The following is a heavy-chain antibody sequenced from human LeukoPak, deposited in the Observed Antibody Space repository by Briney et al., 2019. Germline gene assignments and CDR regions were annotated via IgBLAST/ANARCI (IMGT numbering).Heavy chain of an antibody. D-gene: IGHD3-10*01. V-gene: IGHV3-11*01. Sequence: GGSLRLSCAASGFTFSDYYMSWIRQAPGKGLEWVSYISSSGSTIYYADPVKGRFTISRDNAKNSLYLQMNSLRAEDTAVYYCATSLWSDDAFDIWGQGTMVTVSS. CDR3: ATSLWSDDAFDI. J-gene: IGHJ3*02. CDR1: GFTFSDYY. CDR2: ISSSGSTI.